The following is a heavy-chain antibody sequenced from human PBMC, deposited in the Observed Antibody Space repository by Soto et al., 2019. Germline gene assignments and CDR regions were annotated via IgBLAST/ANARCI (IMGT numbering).Heavy chain of an antibody. D-gene: IGHD4-17*01. J-gene: IGHJ1*01. V-gene: IGHV3-23*01. Sequence: GSLRLSCAASGFTFSSYAMSWVRQAPGKGLEWVSAISGSGGSTYYADSVKGRFTISRDNSKNTLYLQMNSLRAEDTAVYYCAKELDYGDYVRFGEYFQHWGQGTLVTVSS. CDR3: AKELDYGDYVRFGEYFQH. CDR2: ISGSGGST. CDR1: GFTFSSYA.